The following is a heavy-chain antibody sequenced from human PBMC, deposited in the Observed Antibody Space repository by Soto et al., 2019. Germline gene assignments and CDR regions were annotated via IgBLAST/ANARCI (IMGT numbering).Heavy chain of an antibody. D-gene: IGHD2-2*01. CDR1: GYTFSSYA. CDR3: ARDHYCSSTSCPWDYYYYGMDV. CDR2: IIPIFGTA. Sequence: QVQLVQSGAEVKKPGASVKVSCKASGYTFSSYAISWVRQAPGQGLEWMGGIIPIFGTANYAQKFQGRVTITADESTSTAYMELSSLRSEDTAVYYCARDHYCSSTSCPWDYYYYGMDVWGQGTTVTVSS. J-gene: IGHJ6*02. V-gene: IGHV1-69*01.